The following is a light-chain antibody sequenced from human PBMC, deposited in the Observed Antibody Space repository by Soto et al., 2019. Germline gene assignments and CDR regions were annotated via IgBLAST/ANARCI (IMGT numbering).Light chain of an antibody. V-gene: IGKV1-33*01. CDR1: QDISHY. J-gene: IGKJ5*01. CDR2: DAY. CDR3: QQYDDLPIT. Sequence: DIQATQSPSSLSASVGATGTITRQASQDISHYLNWYQQKPGKALKLLIYDAYNLHPGVPSRFRGSGSGTEFSLNITSLQPEDVATYYCQQYDDLPITFGQGTRLEIK.